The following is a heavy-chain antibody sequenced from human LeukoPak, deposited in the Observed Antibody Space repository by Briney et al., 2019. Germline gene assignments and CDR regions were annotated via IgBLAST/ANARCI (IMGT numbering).Heavy chain of an antibody. CDR2: INHSGST. D-gene: IGHD3-10*01. J-gene: IGHJ5*02. CDR3: ARGGTTYYGSGGYWFDP. CDR1: GRSFSGYY. Sequence: SETLSLTCAVYGRSFSGYYWSWIRQPPGKGLEWIGEINHSGSTNYNPSLKSRVTISVDTSKNQFSLKLSSVTAADTAVYYCARGGTTYYGSGGYWFDPWGQGTLVTVSS. V-gene: IGHV4-34*01.